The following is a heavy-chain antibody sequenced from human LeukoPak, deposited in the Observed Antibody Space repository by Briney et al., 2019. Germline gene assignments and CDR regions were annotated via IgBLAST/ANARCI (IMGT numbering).Heavy chain of an antibody. CDR2: ISSNGGST. CDR3: ATGGAQFCRFEY. V-gene: IGHV3-64*01. CDR1: GFTFSSYA. D-gene: IGHD3-16*01. Sequence: GGSLRLSCAASGFTFSSYAMHWVRQAPGKGLEYVSAISSNGGSTYYANSVKGRFTISRDNSKNTLYLQMGSLRAEDTAVYYCATGGAQFCRFEYWGQGSLVTVSS. J-gene: IGHJ4*02.